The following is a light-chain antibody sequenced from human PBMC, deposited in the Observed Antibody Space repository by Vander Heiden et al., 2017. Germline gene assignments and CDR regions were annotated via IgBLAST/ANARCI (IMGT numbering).Light chain of an antibody. V-gene: IGLV3-1*01. CDR3: QAWDSSTEDVV. Sequence: SYELTQPPSLSVSPGQTASITCSGDKLGDKYACWYQQKPGQSPVLVIYQDSKRPSGIPERFSGSNSGNTATLTISGTQAMDEADYYCQAWDSSTEDVVFGGGTKLTVL. J-gene: IGLJ2*01. CDR2: QDS. CDR1: KLGDKY.